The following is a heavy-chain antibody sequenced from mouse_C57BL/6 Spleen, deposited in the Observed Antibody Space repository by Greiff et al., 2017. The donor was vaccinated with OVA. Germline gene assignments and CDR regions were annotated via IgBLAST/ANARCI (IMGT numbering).Heavy chain of an antibody. V-gene: IGHV1-42*01. Sequence: DVKLQESGPELVKPGASVKISCKASGYSFTGYYMNWVKQSPEKSLEWIGEINPSTGGTTYNQKFKAKATLTVDKSSSTAYMQLKSLTSEDSAVYYCARGVDYYGSSYGDYWGQGTTLTVSS. CDR2: INPSTGGT. CDR1: GYSFTGYY. D-gene: IGHD1-1*01. CDR3: ARGVDYYGSSYGDY. J-gene: IGHJ2*01.